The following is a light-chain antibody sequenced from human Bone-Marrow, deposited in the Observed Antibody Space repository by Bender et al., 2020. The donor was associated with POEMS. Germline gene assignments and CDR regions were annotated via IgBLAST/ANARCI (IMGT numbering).Light chain of an antibody. V-gene: IGLV3-25*03. CDR3: QSADGSGSYLV. CDR1: ALADQY. Sequence: SYDLTQPPSVSVSPGQTARISCSVDALADQYAYWYQQRPGQAPLLVMFKNNERPSGIPERFSGSRSGTTVTLTISGVQAEDEADYYCQSADGSGSYLVFGGGTKLTVL. J-gene: IGLJ3*02. CDR2: KNN.